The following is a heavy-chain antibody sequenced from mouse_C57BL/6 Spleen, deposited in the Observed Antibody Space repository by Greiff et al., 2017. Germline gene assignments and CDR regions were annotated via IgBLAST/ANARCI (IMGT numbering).Heavy chain of an antibody. V-gene: IGHV1-64*01. CDR2: IHPNSGST. J-gene: IGHJ1*03. D-gene: IGHD2-13*01. CDR1: GYTFTSYW. Sequence: QVQLQQPGAELVKPGASVKLSCKASGYTFTSYWMHWVKQRPGQGLEWIGMIHPNSGSTNYNETFKSKATLTVDKSSSTAYMQLSSLTSEDSAVYYCARSDGDYFGYFDVWGTGTTVTVSS. CDR3: ARSDGDYFGYFDV.